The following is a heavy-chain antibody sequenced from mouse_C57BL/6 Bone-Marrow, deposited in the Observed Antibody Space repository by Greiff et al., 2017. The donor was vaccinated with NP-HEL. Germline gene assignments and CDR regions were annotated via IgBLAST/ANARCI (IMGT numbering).Heavy chain of an antibody. CDR2: IHPNSGST. D-gene: IGHD2-3*01. J-gene: IGHJ2*01. Sequence: QVQLQQPGAELVKPGASVKLSCKASGYTFTSYWMHWVKQRPGQGLEWIGMIHPNSGSTNYNEKFKSKATLTVDKSSSTAYMQLSSLTSEDSAVYYCARWGGYYLFDYWGQGTTLTVSS. V-gene: IGHV1-64*01. CDR3: ARWGGYYLFDY. CDR1: GYTFTSYW.